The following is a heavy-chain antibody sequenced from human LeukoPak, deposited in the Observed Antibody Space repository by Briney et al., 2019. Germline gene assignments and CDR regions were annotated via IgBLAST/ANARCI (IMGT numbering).Heavy chain of an antibody. CDR3: ARDADYYGWGLRGFAP. V-gene: IGHV1-2*02. Sequence: ASVKVSCKASGYTFTGYYMHWVRQAPGQGLEWMGWINPNSGGTNYAQKFQGRVTMTRDTSISTAYMELSRLRSDDTAVYYCARDADYYGWGLRGFAPWAKGTLVTVS. CDR2: INPNSGGT. J-gene: IGHJ5*02. CDR1: GYTFTGYY. D-gene: IGHD3-10*01.